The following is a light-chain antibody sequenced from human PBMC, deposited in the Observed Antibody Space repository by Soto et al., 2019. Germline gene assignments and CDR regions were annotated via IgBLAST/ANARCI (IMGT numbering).Light chain of an antibody. J-gene: IGKJ1*01. CDR3: QQYAGLWT. CDR2: GAS. Sequence: EIVLTQSPGTLSLSPGERATLSCRASQSVSSSYLAWYQQKPGQAPRLLIYGASSRATGIPDRFSGSGSGTDFTLTISRLEPEDFAVYYCQQYAGLWTFGQGTKVDIK. V-gene: IGKV3-20*01. CDR1: QSVSSSY.